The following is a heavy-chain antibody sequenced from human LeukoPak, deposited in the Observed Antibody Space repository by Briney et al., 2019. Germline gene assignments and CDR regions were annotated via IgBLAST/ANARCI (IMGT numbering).Heavy chain of an antibody. Sequence: ASVSVSCKTSGYTFTNYDINWVRQATGPGLEWMGWMNPNSGNTGYAQKFQGRVTMTRNTSISTAYMELTSLRSEDTAVYYCARPHCSSTDCHPPEWFDPWGQGTLVTVSS. D-gene: IGHD2-2*01. V-gene: IGHV1-8*01. J-gene: IGHJ5*02. CDR2: MNPNSGNT. CDR3: ARPHCSSTDCHPPEWFDP. CDR1: GYTFTNYD.